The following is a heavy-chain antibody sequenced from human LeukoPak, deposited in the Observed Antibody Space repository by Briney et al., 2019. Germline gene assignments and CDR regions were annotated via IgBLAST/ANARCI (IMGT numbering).Heavy chain of an antibody. J-gene: IGHJ6*02. CDR2: S. D-gene: IGHD3-16*02. CDR3: ARIYGLYQEAMDV. V-gene: IGHV4-39*07. Sequence: EPLETLSLTCTVSGGSMTAGDYYWGWVRQPPGTGLQWIATSYQGASLKSRVTNSLDTSKNQFSLRLTSVTAADTAVYYCARIYGLYQEAMDVWGPGITVTVSS. CDR1: GGSMTAGDYY.